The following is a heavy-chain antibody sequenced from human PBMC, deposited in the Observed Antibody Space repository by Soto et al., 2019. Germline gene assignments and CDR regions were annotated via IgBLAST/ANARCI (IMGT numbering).Heavy chain of an antibody. CDR3: ARRAYPAFDI. CDR2: IYYTGIT. V-gene: IGHV4-59*08. CDR1: GDSISSYY. J-gene: IGHJ3*02. Sequence: QVQLQETGPGLVKPSETLSLTCTVSGDSISSYYWNWIRQSPGKGLEWSGYIYYTGITSYNPSLRSRVTISVDKSKNQFSLTLRSVTAADTAVYYCARRAYPAFDIWGQGTVVTVSS.